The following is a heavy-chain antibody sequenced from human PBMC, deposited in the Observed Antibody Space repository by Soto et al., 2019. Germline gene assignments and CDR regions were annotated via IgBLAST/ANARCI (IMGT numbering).Heavy chain of an antibody. V-gene: IGHV1-8*01. Sequence: ASVKVSCKASGYTFTSFHINWVPQASGQGLEWMGWMNPNSNNTGYIQKFQGRVTMTKKSSISAAYMELRSMRSEDTAVYYCARGEDFMEVWGQGTTVTVSS. CDR1: GYTFTSFH. CDR3: ARGEDFMEV. J-gene: IGHJ6*02. CDR2: MNPNSNNT.